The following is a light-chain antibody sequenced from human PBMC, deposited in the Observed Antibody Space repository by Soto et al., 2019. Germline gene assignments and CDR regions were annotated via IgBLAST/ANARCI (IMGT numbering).Light chain of an antibody. J-gene: IGKJ1*01. V-gene: IGKV3D-11*02. Sequence: ETVMTHSPAPLSVSPGESAPLSCRASQSVSSNLAWYQQKPGQAPRLLIYLTSNRAAGIPARFSGSGPETDFTLTISDVEPEDFAVYYCHQRQSWPRTFGQGTKVDIK. CDR2: LTS. CDR1: QSVSSN. CDR3: HQRQSWPRT.